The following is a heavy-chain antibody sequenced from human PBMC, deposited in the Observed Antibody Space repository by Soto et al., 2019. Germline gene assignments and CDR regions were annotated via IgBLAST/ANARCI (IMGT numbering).Heavy chain of an antibody. CDR3: VRNDDGGYFRKYCFHY. CDR1: GGSISSGDYF. D-gene: IGHD3-22*01. Sequence: PSETLSLTCTVSGGSISSGDYFWSWVRQPPGEGLEWIGYISHTGNTYYNPSLKSRVTISVDTSKNQFYLKMRSVTAADTAVYSCVRNDDGGYFRKYCFHYWGQGTLVTVSS. J-gene: IGHJ4*02. V-gene: IGHV4-30-4*01. CDR2: ISHTGNT.